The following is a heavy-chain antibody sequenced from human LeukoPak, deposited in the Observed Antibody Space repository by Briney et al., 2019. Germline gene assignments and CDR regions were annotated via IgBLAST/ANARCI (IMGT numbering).Heavy chain of an antibody. CDR2: ISYSGST. D-gene: IGHD3-22*01. CDR1: GGSVSNYY. Sequence: SETLSLTCSVSGGSVSNYYWSWIRQPPGKGLEWIGYISYSGSTNYNPSLKSRVTISVDTSMNQFSLKLSSVTAADTAVYYCARGIYDSGGYYGFDPWGQGTLVTVSS. J-gene: IGHJ5*02. V-gene: IGHV4-59*02. CDR3: ARGIYDSGGYYGFDP.